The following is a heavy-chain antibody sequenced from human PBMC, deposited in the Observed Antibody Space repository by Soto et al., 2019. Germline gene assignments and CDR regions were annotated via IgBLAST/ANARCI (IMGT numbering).Heavy chain of an antibody. Sequence: SETLSLTCAVYGGGWPVSIYYWTWIRQPPGQGLEWLGEINHSGSTNYNPSLKSRVTISADTSKNQFSLKLSSVTAADTAVYFCARGRRGYSSSWLDYWGQGTLVTVSS. CDR3: ARGRRGYSSSWLDY. CDR1: GGGWPVSIYY. D-gene: IGHD4-4*01. V-gene: IGHV4-34*01. CDR2: INHSGST. J-gene: IGHJ4*02.